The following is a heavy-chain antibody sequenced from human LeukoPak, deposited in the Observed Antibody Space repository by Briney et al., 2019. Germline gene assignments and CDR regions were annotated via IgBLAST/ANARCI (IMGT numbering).Heavy chain of an antibody. Sequence: SETLSLTCNVFGGSISSSNNFWGWIRQSPEKGLEWIGSIDYNGRTYYQSSLKSRAIISIDTSKNQFSLKLGSVTAADTALYYCARPASCSSSCYFDYWGQGSLVTVSS. CDR1: GGSISSSNNF. CDR3: ARPASCSSSCYFDY. J-gene: IGHJ4*02. CDR2: IDYNGRT. V-gene: IGHV4-39*01. D-gene: IGHD2-21*01.